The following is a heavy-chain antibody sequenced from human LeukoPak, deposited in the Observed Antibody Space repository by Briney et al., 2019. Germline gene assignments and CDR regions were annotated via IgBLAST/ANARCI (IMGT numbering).Heavy chain of an antibody. D-gene: IGHD6-25*01. J-gene: IGHJ6*03. CDR2: IYYSGST. Sequence: ASQTLSLTCTVSGGSISSGGYYWSWIRQHPGKGLEWIGYIYYSGSTYYNPSLKSRVTISVDTSKNQFSLKLSSVTAADTAVYYCARGAATSNYYYYYMDVWGKGTTVTVSS. V-gene: IGHV4-31*03. CDR3: ARGAATSNYYYYYMDV. CDR1: GGSISSGGYY.